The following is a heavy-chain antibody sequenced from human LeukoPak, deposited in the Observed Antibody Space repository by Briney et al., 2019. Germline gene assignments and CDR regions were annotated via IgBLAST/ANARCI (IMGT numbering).Heavy chain of an antibody. CDR1: GGSISSYY. CDR3: ARHYDYSNYEGVPVRFYGMDV. J-gene: IGHJ6*02. V-gene: IGHV4-59*08. CDR2: IYYSGST. Sequence: SETLSLTCTVSGGSISSYYWSWIRQPPGKGLEWIGYIYYSGSTNYNPSLKSRVTISVDTSKNQFSLKLSSVTAADTAVYYCARHYDYSNYEGVPVRFYGMDVWGQGTTVTVSS. D-gene: IGHD4-11*01.